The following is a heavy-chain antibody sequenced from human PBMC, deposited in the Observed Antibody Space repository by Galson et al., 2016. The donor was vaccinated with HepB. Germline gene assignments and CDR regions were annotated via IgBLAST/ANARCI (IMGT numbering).Heavy chain of an antibody. D-gene: IGHD2-21*02. CDR2: ISGSGRIT. Sequence: SLRLSCAASGFTFSSYAMMWVRQTPGKGLEWVSSISGSGRITYYADSVWSRFTISRENSKSTLYLRMNSLRAEDTAVYYCATDNLAYCGADCYSWGQGTRVTVSS. CDR1: GFTFSSYA. CDR3: ATDNLAYCGADCYS. J-gene: IGHJ5*02. V-gene: IGHV3-23*01.